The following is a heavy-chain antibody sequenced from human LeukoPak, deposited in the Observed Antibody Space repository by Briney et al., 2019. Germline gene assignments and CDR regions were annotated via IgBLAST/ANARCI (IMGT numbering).Heavy chain of an antibody. CDR2: ISGSGGST. V-gene: IGHV3-23*01. CDR3: ARGIGGPHDGFEF. Sequence: GGSLRLSCAASGFTFSSYAMSWVRQAPGKGLEWVSAISGSGGSTYYADSVKGRFTISRDNSKNTLYLQMNSLRAEDTAVYYCARGIGGPHDGFEFWGQGTTVIVSS. J-gene: IGHJ3*01. D-gene: IGHD3-16*01. CDR1: GFTFSSYA.